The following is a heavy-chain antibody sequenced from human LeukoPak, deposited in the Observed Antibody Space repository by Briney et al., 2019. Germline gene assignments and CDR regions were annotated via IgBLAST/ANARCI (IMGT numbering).Heavy chain of an antibody. D-gene: IGHD3-22*01. CDR1: GFTFSSYG. CDR2: ISYDGSNK. V-gene: IGHV3-30*03. J-gene: IGHJ3*02. Sequence: GGSLRLSCAASGFTFSSYGMHWVRQAPGKGLEWVAVISYDGSNKYYADSVKGRFTISRDNSKNTLYLQMNSLRAEDTAVYYCAREFGPVVIQTAFDIWGQGTMVTVSS. CDR3: AREFGPVVIQTAFDI.